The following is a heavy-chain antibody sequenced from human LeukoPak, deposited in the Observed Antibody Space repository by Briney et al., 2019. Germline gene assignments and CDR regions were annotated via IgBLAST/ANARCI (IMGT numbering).Heavy chain of an antibody. CDR1: GGSISSYY. CDR2: IFDSGDT. D-gene: IGHD4/OR15-4a*01. CDR3: TRRLSNGATLNYFDY. Sequence: SETLSLTSTVSGGSISSYYWSWIRQTPGKGLEWIGNIFDSGDTNYNPSLQSRVTILVDTSKKQFSLKLRSVTAADTAVYYCTRRLSNGATLNYFDYWGQGTLVTVSS. J-gene: IGHJ4*02. V-gene: IGHV4-59*08.